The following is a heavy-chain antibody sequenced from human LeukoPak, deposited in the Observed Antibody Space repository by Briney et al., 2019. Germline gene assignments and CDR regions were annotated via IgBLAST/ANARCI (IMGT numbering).Heavy chain of an antibody. CDR3: ARDGYYGSGSWGNYYYYYMDV. D-gene: IGHD3-10*01. Sequence: SETLSLTCTVSGGSISSSSYYWGWIRQPPGKGLEWIGSIYYSGSTYYNPSLKSRVTISVDRSKNQFSLKLSSVTAADTAVYYCARDGYYGSGSWGNYYYYYMDVWGKGTTVTVSS. V-gene: IGHV4-39*07. CDR1: GGSISSSSYY. CDR2: IYYSGST. J-gene: IGHJ6*03.